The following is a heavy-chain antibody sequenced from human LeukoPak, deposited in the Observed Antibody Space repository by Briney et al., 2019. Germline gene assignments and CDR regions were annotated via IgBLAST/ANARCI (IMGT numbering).Heavy chain of an antibody. CDR3: GMSGDRVPLQDDVFDV. D-gene: IGHD1-26*01. CDR1: GYSFTSYC. J-gene: IGHJ3*01. CDR2: IYPGDSGP. V-gene: IGHV5-51*01. Sequence: GESLKISCKVSGYSFTSYCIGWVRQMPGKGLEWMGIIYPGDSGPTYSPSFQGQVTISVDKSINTAYLQWSSLQASDTAMYYCGMSGDRVPLQDDVFDVWGQGTMVTVSS.